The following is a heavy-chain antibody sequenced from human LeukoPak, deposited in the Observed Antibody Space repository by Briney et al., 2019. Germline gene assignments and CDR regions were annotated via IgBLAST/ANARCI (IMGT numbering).Heavy chain of an antibody. D-gene: IGHD3-10*01. CDR3: ARVRVNYFDY. Sequence: PSETLSLTCAVCGGSFSGYYWSWIRQPPGKGLEWIGEINHSGSTNYNPSLKSRVTISVDTSKNQFSLKLSSVIAADTAVYFCARVRVNYFDYWGQGNLVTVSS. V-gene: IGHV4-34*01. CDR2: INHSGST. J-gene: IGHJ4*02. CDR1: GGSFSGYY.